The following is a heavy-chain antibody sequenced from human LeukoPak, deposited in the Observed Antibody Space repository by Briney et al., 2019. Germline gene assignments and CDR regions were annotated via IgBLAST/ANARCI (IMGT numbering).Heavy chain of an antibody. D-gene: IGHD6-6*01. CDR1: GFTFSRYA. J-gene: IGHJ3*02. V-gene: IGHV3-23*01. CDR2: ISGSGGST. CDR3: AKSSGAFDI. Sequence: GGSLRLACAASGFTFSRYAMSWVRRAPGKGLEWVSAISGSGGSTYYADSVKGRFTISRDNSKNTLYLQMNSLRAEDTAVYYCAKSSGAFDIWGQGTMVTVSS.